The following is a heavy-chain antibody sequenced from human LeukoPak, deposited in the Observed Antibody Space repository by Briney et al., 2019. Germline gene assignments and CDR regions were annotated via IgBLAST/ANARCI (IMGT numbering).Heavy chain of an antibody. CDR3: AIRDGSGCYFEFDP. CDR2: IIPILGIA. D-gene: IGHD3-10*01. V-gene: IGHV1-69*04. CDR1: GGTFSSYA. Sequence: ASVKVSCKASGGTFSSYAISWVRQAPGQGLEWMGRIIPILGIANYAQKFQGRVTITADKSTSTAYMELSSLRSEDTAVYYCAIRDGSGCYFEFDPWGQGTLVTVSS. J-gene: IGHJ5*02.